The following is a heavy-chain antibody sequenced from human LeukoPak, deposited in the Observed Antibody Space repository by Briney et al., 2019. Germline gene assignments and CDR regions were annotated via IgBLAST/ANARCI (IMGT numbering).Heavy chain of an antibody. Sequence: SETLSLTCTVSGGSISSSSYYWGWIRQPPGPGLEWIGSIYYSGSTYYNPSLKSRVTISVDTSKNQFSLKLSSVTAADTAVYYCARQDIVVVPAAIIGGFWFDPWGQGTLVTVSS. CDR2: IYYSGST. CDR1: GGSISSSSYY. D-gene: IGHD2-2*02. V-gene: IGHV4-39*01. J-gene: IGHJ5*02. CDR3: ARQDIVVVPAAIIGGFWFDP.